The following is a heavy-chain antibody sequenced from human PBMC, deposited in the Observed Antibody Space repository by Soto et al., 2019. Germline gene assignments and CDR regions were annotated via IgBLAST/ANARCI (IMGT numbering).Heavy chain of an antibody. CDR2: INPNSGGT. Sequence: ASVKVSCKASGYTFTGYYMHWVRQAPGQGLEWMGWINPNSGGTNYAQKFQGRVTMTRDTSISTAYMELSRLRSDDTAVYYCAIGGGQEPVAGTEDDYWGQGTLVTVSS. CDR3: AIGGGQEPVAGTEDDY. V-gene: IGHV1-2*02. CDR1: GYTFTGYY. J-gene: IGHJ4*02. D-gene: IGHD6-19*01.